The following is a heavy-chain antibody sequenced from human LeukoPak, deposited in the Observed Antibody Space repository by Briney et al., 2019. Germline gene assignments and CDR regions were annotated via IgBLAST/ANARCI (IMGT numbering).Heavy chain of an antibody. V-gene: IGHV7-4-1*02. J-gene: IGHJ4*02. Sequence: ASVKVSCKTSGYTFTTYSMNWVRQAPGQGLEWMGYINTNTGNPTYAQAFTGRFVFSLDTSVTTAYLHISSLQAEDTAVHYCTRDRSGGAFDYWGQGTLVTVSS. CDR2: INTNTGNP. D-gene: IGHD3-16*01. CDR3: TRDRSGGAFDY. CDR1: GYTFTTYS.